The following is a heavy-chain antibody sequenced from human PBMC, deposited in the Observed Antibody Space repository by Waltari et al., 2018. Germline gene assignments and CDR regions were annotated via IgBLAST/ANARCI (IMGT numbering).Heavy chain of an antibody. CDR3: ARAVIVVVRGMDV. J-gene: IGHJ6*02. V-gene: IGHV3-7*01. CDR1: GFTFSSYW. D-gene: IGHD2-15*01. CDR2: IKQDGSEK. Sequence: EVQLVESGGGLVQPGGSLRLSCAASGFTFSSYWMSWVRQAPGKGLEWVANIKQDGSEKYYVDSVKGRFTISRDNAKNSLYLQMNSLRAEDTAVYYCARAVIVVVRGMDVWGQGTTVTVSS.